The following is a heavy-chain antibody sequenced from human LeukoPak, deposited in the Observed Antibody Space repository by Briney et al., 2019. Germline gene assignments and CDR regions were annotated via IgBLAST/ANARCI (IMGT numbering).Heavy chain of an antibody. CDR1: GFTFSNYW. D-gene: IGHD5-24*01. J-gene: IGHJ5*02. CDR3: ARASDPWLQLT. V-gene: IGHV3-7*05. Sequence: PGGSLRLSCAASGFTFSNYWMIWVRHAPGKGLERVGNIKQDGSEKRYADSVRGRFSISRDNAQTSLYLQMNSLRAEDTAVYYCARASDPWLQLTWGQGTLVTVSS. CDR2: IKQDGSEK.